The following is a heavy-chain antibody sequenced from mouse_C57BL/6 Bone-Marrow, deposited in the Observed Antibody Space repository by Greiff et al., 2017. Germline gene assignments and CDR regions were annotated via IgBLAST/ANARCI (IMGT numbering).Heavy chain of an antibody. CDR1: GYTFTSYD. CDR2: IYPRDGST. V-gene: IGHV1-85*01. D-gene: IGHD1-1*01. CDR3: ARDYGSSYWYFDV. Sequence: QVQLQQSGPELVKPGASVKLSCKASGYTFTSYDINWVKQRPGQGLEWIGWIYPRDGSTKYNAKFKGKATLTVATSSSTAYMELHSLTSDDSAVYFCARDYGSSYWYFDVWGTGTTVTVSS. J-gene: IGHJ1*03.